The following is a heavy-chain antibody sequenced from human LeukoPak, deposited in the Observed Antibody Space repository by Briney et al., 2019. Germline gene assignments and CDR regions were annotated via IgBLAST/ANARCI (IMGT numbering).Heavy chain of an antibody. J-gene: IGHJ4*02. V-gene: IGHV3-53*01. D-gene: IGHD6-6*01. CDR3: ARPLTRSAPGY. Sequence: GGSLRLSCAASGFTVSSNYMSWVRQAPGKGLEWVSVIYSGGSTYYADSVKGRFTISRDNSKNTLYLQMNSLRAEDTAVYYCARPLTRSAPGYWGQGTLVTVSS. CDR1: GFTVSSNY. CDR2: IYSGGST.